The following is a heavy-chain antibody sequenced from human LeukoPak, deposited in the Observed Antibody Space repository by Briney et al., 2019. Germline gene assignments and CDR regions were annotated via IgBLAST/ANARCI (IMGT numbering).Heavy chain of an antibody. CDR3: ARKSRDGYYFDY. CDR1: GYSISSGYY. D-gene: IGHD5-24*01. CDR2: IYHSGST. J-gene: IGHJ4*02. V-gene: IGHV4-38-2*02. Sequence: SETLSLTCTVSGYSISSGYYWGWIRQPPGKGLEWIGSIYHSGSTYYNPSLKSRVTISVDTSKNQFSLKLSSVTAADTAVYYCARKSRDGYYFDYWGQGTLVTVSS.